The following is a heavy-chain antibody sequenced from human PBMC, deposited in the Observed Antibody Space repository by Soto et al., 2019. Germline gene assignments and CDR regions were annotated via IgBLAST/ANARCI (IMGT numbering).Heavy chain of an antibody. D-gene: IGHD3-3*01. CDR2: ISWNSDAK. Sequence: GVSLRLSCEGTGVTFEDSVMQWVLLAPGKGLEWVAGISWNSDAKEYAESVKGRFTISRDNGKKSLYFQMYNLRAEVTAIYHCPRHMAHYDGWSHNQRDMEGWRQGTRVIV. CDR3: PRHMAHYDGWSHNQRDMEG. J-gene: IGHJ6*02. V-gene: IGHV3-9*01. CDR1: GVTFEDSV.